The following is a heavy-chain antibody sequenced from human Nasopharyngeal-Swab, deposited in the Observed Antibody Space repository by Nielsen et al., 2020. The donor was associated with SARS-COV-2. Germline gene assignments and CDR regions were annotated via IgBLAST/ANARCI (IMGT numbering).Heavy chain of an antibody. CDR2: ISYDGSNK. J-gene: IGHJ6*03. D-gene: IGHD4-17*01. CDR1: GFTFSSYA. CDR3: ARVGDDDYGDFPLPYYYYYMDV. Sequence: GGSLRLSCAASGFTFSSYAMHWVRQAPGKGLEWVAVISYDGSNKYYADSVKGRFTISRDNSKNTLCLQMNSLRAEDTAVYYCARVGDDDYGDFPLPYYYYYMDVWGKGTTVTVSS. V-gene: IGHV3-30-3*01.